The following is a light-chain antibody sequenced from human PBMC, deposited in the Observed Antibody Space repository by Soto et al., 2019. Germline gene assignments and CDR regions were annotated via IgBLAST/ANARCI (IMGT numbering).Light chain of an antibody. CDR1: ISNIGNNY. Sequence: QSVLTQPSSVSGTPGQGVTISCSGSISNIGNNYVYWFQQLPGTAPKVLSNRNDQRPSGVPDRFSGSKSGTSASLAISGLRHEDEADYYCAAWYDTGRSYVFGTGTKLTVL. J-gene: IGLJ1*01. V-gene: IGLV1-47*01. CDR2: RND. CDR3: AAWYDTGRSYV.